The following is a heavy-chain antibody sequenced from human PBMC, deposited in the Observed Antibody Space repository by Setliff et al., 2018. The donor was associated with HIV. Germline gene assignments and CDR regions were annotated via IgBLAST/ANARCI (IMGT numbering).Heavy chain of an antibody. J-gene: IGHJ4*02. Sequence: PSETLSLTCTVSGGSISSNNYYWGWIRQPPGKGLEWIGSIFYSETAYYGGRTYYSPSLKSRVTISVDTSKSQFSLKLSSVTAADTAVYYCARGVPLLPPHYWGQGTLVTVSS. CDR1: GGSISSNNYY. V-gene: IGHV4-39*07. CDR2: IFYSETAYYGGRT. D-gene: IGHD2-21*02. CDR3: ARGVPLLPPHY.